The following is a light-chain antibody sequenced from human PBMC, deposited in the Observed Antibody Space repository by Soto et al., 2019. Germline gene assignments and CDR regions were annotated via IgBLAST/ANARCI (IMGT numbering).Light chain of an antibody. J-gene: IGKJ2*01. Sequence: VSTQAALSVALSPGERATLSCRASQSVSSSYLAWYQQKPGQAPRLLIYGASSRATGIPDRFSGSGSGTDFTLTISSLEPEDFAVYYCQQYGSSPPYTFGQGTKVDIK. V-gene: IGKV3-20*01. CDR3: QQYGSSPPYT. CDR2: GAS. CDR1: QSVSSSY.